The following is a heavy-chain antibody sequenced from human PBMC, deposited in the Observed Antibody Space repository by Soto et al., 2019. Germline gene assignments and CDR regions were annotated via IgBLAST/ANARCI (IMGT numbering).Heavy chain of an antibody. CDR2: INAYNGDT. Sequence: QVELVQSGAEVKKPGASVKVSCKASGYTFPSSTISWLRQAPGQGLEWMGWINAYNGDTKYAHRLQGRVTMTTDTSTNTAYLELASLTSDDTAIYYCASANNGDSDSWGQGTLVTVSS. D-gene: IGHD4-17*01. CDR3: ASANNGDSDS. CDR1: GYTFPSST. J-gene: IGHJ4*02. V-gene: IGHV1-18*01.